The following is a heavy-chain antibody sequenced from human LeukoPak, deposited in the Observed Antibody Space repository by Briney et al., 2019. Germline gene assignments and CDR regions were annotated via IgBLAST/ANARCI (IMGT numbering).Heavy chain of an antibody. J-gene: IGHJ4*02. Sequence: GGSPRLSCAASGFTFSSYSMNWVRQAPGKGLEWVSYISSSSSTIYYADSVKGRFTISRDNAKNSLYLQMNSLRDEDTAVYYCARANIVLMVYAVDYWGQGTLVTVSS. CDR1: GFTFSSYS. D-gene: IGHD2-8*01. CDR3: ARANIVLMVYAVDY. V-gene: IGHV3-48*02. CDR2: ISSSSSTI.